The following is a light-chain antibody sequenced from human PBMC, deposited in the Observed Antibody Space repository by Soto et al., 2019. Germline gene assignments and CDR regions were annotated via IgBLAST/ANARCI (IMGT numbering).Light chain of an antibody. V-gene: IGKV1-5*03. J-gene: IGKJ1*01. CDR3: QHYNSYSEA. CDR2: KAS. CDR1: QTISSW. Sequence: DIQMTQSPSTLSGSVGDRGTITCRASQTISSWLAWYQQKPGKAPKLLIYKASTLKSGVTSRFSGSGSGTEFTLTISSLQPDDFATYYCQHYNSYSEAFGQGTKVDIK.